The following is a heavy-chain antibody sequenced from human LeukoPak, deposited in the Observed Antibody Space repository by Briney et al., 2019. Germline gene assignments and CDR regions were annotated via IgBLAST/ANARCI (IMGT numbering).Heavy chain of an antibody. Sequence: ASVKVSCKASGYTFTSYDINWVRQATGQGLEWMGWMNPNSGNTGYAQKFQGRVTMTRNTSISTAYMELSSLRSEATAVYFCARAESGGLSANLGGLFASYYTYYYMDVWGRGTTVTV. D-gene: IGHD3-16*01. V-gene: IGHV1-8*01. CDR1: GYTFTSYD. CDR3: ARAESGGLSANLGGLFASYYTYYYMDV. CDR2: MNPNSGNT. J-gene: IGHJ6*03.